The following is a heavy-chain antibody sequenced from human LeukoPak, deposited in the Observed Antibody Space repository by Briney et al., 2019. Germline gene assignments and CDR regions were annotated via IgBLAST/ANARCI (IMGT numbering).Heavy chain of an antibody. CDR3: ATAGGIAADVGRAFDI. J-gene: IGHJ3*02. V-gene: IGHV1-24*01. D-gene: IGHD6-13*01. CDR1: GYTLTELS. CDR2: FDPEDGET. Sequence: GASVKVSCKVSGYTLTELSMHWVRQAPGKGLEWMGGFDPEDGETIYAQKFQGRVTMTEDTSTDTAYMELSSLRSEDTAVYYCATAGGIAADVGRAFDIWGQGTMVTVSS.